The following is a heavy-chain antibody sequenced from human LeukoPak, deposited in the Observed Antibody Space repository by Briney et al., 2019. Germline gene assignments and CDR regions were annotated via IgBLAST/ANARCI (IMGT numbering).Heavy chain of an antibody. CDR2: IYYSGST. D-gene: IGHD2/OR15-2a*01. V-gene: IGHV4-59*01. CDR3: ARAHSIASYYYGVDV. CDR1: GGSISSYY. J-gene: IGHJ6*02. Sequence: PSETLSLTCTASGGSISSYYWSWIRQPPGKGLEWIGYIYYSGSTNYNPSLKSRVTISVDTSKYQFSLKLSSVTAADTAVYYCARAHSIASYYYGVDVWGQGTTVTVSS.